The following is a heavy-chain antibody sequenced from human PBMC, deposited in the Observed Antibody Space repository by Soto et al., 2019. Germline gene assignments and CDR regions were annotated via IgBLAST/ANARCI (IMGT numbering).Heavy chain of an antibody. CDR1: GFTFSDYA. J-gene: IGHJ4*02. Sequence: EVVLLQSGGDLVQPGGSLRLSCAASGFTFSDYAMTWVRQAPGKWLEWVSDISDGDGDIYYADSVRGRFVISRDNSKNTLFLEMNSLRAEDAAVYYCAKGRTYFDFWGQGSLVTVSS. V-gene: IGHV3-23*01. CDR2: ISDGDGDI. CDR3: AKGRTYFDF.